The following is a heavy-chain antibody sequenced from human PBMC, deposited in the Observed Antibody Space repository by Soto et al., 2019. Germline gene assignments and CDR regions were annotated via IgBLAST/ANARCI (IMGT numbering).Heavy chain of an antibody. CDR3: ARDPPPPEAFDI. CDR1: GFTFSSYG. J-gene: IGHJ3*02. CDR2: IWYDGSNK. V-gene: IGHV3-33*01. Sequence: GGSLRLSCAASGFTFSSYGMHWVRQAPGKGLEWVAVIWYDGSNKYYADSVKGRFTISRDNSKNTLYLQMNSLRAEDTAVYYCARDPPPPEAFDIWGQGTMVTVSS.